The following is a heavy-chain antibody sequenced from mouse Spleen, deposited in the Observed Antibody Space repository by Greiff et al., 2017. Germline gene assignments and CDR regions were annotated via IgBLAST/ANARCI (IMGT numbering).Heavy chain of an antibody. CDR3: ARGRWLRDPFDY. D-gene: IGHD2-2*01. V-gene: IGHV5-17*01. CDR1: GFTFSDYG. CDR2: ISSGSSTI. J-gene: IGHJ2*01. Sequence: VQLKESGGGLVKPGGSLKLSCAASGFTFSDYGMHWVRQAPEKGLEWVAYISSGSSTIYYADTVKGRFTISRDNAKNTLFLQMTSLRSEDTAMYYCARGRWLRDPFDYWGQGTTLTVSS.